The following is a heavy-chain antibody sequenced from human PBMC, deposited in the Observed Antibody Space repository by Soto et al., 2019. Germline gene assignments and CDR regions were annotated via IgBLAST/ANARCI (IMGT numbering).Heavy chain of an antibody. Sequence: ASVKVSCKASGGTFRSYAISWVRQAPGQGLEWMGGIIPIFGTANYAQKFQGRVTITADKSTSTAYMELSSLRSEDTAVYYCARVMVRGVIKDYYYYGMDVWGQGTTVTVSS. CDR1: GGTFRSYA. J-gene: IGHJ6*02. V-gene: IGHV1-69*06. CDR3: ARVMVRGVIKDYYYYGMDV. D-gene: IGHD3-10*01. CDR2: IIPIFGTA.